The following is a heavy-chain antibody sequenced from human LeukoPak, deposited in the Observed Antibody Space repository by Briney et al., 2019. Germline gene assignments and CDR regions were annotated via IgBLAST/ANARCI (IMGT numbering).Heavy chain of an antibody. CDR2: IFPSGGEI. Sequence: GGSLRLSCAASGFTFSTFAMVWVRQPPGKGLEWVSSIFPSGGEIHYADSVRGRFTISRDNSKSTLSLQMNSLRAEDTAVYYCARDARIVVVPYFDYWGQGTLVTVSS. J-gene: IGHJ4*02. CDR1: GFTFSTFA. D-gene: IGHD3-22*01. CDR3: ARDARIVVVPYFDY. V-gene: IGHV3-23*01.